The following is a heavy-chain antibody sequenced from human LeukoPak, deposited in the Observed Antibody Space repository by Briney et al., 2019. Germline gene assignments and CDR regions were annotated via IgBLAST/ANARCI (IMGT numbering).Heavy chain of an antibody. J-gene: IGHJ5*02. D-gene: IGHD2-15*01. CDR1: GGSFSGYY. CDR2: INHSGST. V-gene: IGHV4-34*01. Sequence: PSETLSLTCAVYGGSFSGYYWSWIRQPPGKGLEWIGEINHSGSTNYNPSLKSRVTISVDTSKNQFSLKLSSVTAADTAVYYCARGRIGWFDPWGQGTLVTVSS. CDR3: ARGRIGWFDP.